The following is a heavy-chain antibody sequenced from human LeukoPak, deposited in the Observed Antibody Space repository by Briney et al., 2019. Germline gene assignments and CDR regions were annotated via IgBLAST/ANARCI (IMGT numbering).Heavy chain of an antibody. V-gene: IGHV3-11*01. J-gene: IGHJ4*02. D-gene: IGHD3-22*01. CDR3: ARRKNYYDSSGYYTIYYFDY. Sequence: GGSLRLSCTASGFTFSDYYMSWIRQAPGKGLEWVSYISSSGSTIYYADSVKGRFTISRDNAKNSLYLQMNSLRAEDTAVYYCARRKNYYDSSGYYTIYYFDYWGQGTLVTVSS. CDR2: ISSSGSTI. CDR1: GFTFSDYY.